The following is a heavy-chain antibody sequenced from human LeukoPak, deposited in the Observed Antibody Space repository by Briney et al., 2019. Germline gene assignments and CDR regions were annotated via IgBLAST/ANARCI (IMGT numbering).Heavy chain of an antibody. V-gene: IGHV4-34*01. CDR1: GGSFSGYY. CDR2: INHSGST. D-gene: IGHD2-15*01. J-gene: IGHJ6*02. CDR3: ARGRGYCSGGSCYWVSYCGMDV. Sequence: SETLSLTCAVYGGSFSGYYWSWIRQPPGKGLEWIGEINHSGSTNYNPSLKSRVTISVDTSKNQFSLKLSSVTAADTAVYYCARGRGYCSGGSCYWVSYCGMDVWGQGTTVTVSS.